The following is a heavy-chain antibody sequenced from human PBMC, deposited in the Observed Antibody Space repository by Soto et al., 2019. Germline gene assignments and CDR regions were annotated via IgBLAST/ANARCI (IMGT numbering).Heavy chain of an antibody. CDR3: AARVALYYYDSSGSWDDAVDI. CDR1: GFTFTSSA. CDR2: IVVGSGNT. Sequence: ASVKVSCKASGFTFTSSAVQWVRQARGQRLEWIGWIVVGSGNTNYAQKFQERVTITRDMSTSTAYMELSSLRSEDTAVYYCAARVALYYYDSSGSWDDAVDIWAQGTMVTVSS. J-gene: IGHJ3*02. D-gene: IGHD3-22*01. V-gene: IGHV1-58*01.